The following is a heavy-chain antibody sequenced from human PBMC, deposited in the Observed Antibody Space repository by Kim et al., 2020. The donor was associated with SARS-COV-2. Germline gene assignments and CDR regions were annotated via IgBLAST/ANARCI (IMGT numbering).Heavy chain of an antibody. J-gene: IGHJ2*01. CDR1: GYIFTNDW. CDR3: ARGGGDYRFFDK. Sequence: GESLKISCKGSGYIFTNDWIGWVRQVPGGGLEWMGFIYPSDSDTRYSPSFQGQVIISVDKSISTAYLQWSSLKASDTAMYFCARGGGDYRFFDKWGRGTLVTVSS. CDR2: IYPSDSDT. D-gene: IGHD2-21*01. V-gene: IGHV5-51*01.